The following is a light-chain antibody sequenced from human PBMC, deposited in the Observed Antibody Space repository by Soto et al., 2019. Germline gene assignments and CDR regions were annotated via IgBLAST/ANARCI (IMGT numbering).Light chain of an antibody. CDR1: QDISTW. J-gene: IGKJ2*02. Sequence: DIQMTQSPSSVSASVGDRVTITCRASQDISTWLTWYQQKPGKAPKLLIYAASSLQSGVPSRFSGSGSGTDFTLTINSLQPEDFATYFCQQANSFPWTFGQGTKLDIK. CDR2: AAS. V-gene: IGKV1-12*01. CDR3: QQANSFPWT.